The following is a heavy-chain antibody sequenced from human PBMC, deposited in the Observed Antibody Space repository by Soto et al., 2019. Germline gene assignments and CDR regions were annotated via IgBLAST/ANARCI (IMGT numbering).Heavy chain of an antibody. V-gene: IGHV3-74*01. Sequence: EVQLVESGGGLVQPGGSLRLSCAASGFTFSSYWMHWVRQAPGKGLVWVSRINSDGSSTSYADSVKGRFTISRDNAKSTLYVQLNSLRAEDTAVYYCVRTSLVVAAATREDYWGQGTLVTVSS. J-gene: IGHJ4*02. CDR3: VRTSLVVAAATREDY. D-gene: IGHD2-15*01. CDR2: INSDGSST. CDR1: GFTFSSYW.